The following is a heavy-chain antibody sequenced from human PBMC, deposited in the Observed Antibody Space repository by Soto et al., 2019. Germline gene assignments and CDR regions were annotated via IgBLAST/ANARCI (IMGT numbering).Heavy chain of an antibody. Sequence: QVQLVESGGGVVQPGRSLRLSCAASGFPFSSYGMHWVREAPGKGLEWVAVISYYADSVKGRFTFSRDNSASTLYLQMNSLRPEDTAVYYCVGGQYYFDYRGQGTLVTVSP. D-gene: IGHD3-10*01. J-gene: IGHJ4*02. CDR2: IS. V-gene: IGHV3-30*03. CDR3: VGGQYYFDY. CDR1: GFPFSSYG.